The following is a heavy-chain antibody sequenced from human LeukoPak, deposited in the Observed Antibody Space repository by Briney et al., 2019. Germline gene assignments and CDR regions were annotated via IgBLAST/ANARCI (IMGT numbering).Heavy chain of an antibody. Sequence: PGGSLRLSCAASGFTFSSYEMNWVRQAPGKGLEWVSYISSSGSTIYYADSVKGRFTISRDNAKNSLYLQMNSLRAEDTAVYYCARDAPDAFDIWGQGTMVTVSS. CDR2: ISSSGSTI. V-gene: IGHV3-48*03. CDR3: ARDAPDAFDI. CDR1: GFTFSSYE. J-gene: IGHJ3*02.